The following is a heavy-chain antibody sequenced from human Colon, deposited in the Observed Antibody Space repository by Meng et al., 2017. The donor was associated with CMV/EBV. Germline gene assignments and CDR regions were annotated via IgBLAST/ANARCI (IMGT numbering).Heavy chain of an antibody. CDR2: IYYSGST. CDR3: ARGIVH. Sequence: GSLRLSCTVSGGSISSSSYYWGWIRQPPGKGLEWIGSIYYSGSTYYNPSLKSRVTISVDTSKNQFSLKLSSVTAADTAVYYCARGIVHWGQGTLVTVSS. CDR1: GGSISSSSYY. D-gene: IGHD2-15*01. V-gene: IGHV4-39*07. J-gene: IGHJ4*02.